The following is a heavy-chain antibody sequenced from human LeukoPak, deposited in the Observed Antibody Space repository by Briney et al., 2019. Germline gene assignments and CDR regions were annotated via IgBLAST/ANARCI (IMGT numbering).Heavy chain of an antibody. CDR2: ISWNSGSI. Sequence: GESLRLSCAASGFTFDDYAMHWVRQAPGKGLEWVSGISWNSGSIGYADSVKGRFTISRDNAKNSLYLQMNSLRAEDTALYYCAKDMITFGGVILGWFDPWGQGTLVTVSS. D-gene: IGHD3-16*02. V-gene: IGHV3-9*01. CDR1: GFTFDDYA. CDR3: AKDMITFGGVILGWFDP. J-gene: IGHJ5*02.